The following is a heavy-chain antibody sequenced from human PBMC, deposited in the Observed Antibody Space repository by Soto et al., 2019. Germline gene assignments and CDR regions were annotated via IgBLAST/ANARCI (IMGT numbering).Heavy chain of an antibody. Sequence: LRLSFAASGFTFSSYGMHWVRQAPGKGLEWVAVISFDGTNKYSADSVRGRFTISRDNSKNTLYLQMNSLRDEDTAVYYCAKDVGVGELWVHWFDLWGQGTLVTVSS. CDR1: GFTFSSYG. V-gene: IGHV3-30*18. CDR3: AKDVGVGELWVHWFDL. D-gene: IGHD3-10*01. CDR2: ISFDGTNK. J-gene: IGHJ5*02.